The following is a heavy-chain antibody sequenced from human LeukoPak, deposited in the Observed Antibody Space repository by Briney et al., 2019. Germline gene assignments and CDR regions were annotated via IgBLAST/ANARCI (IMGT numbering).Heavy chain of an antibody. V-gene: IGHV3-33*01. CDR3: AATLSGSWTHYYYYYMDV. D-gene: IGHD6-13*01. CDR2: IWYDGSNK. Sequence: GGSLRLSCAASGFTFSSYGMHWVRQAPGKGLEWVAVIWYDGSNKYYADSVKGRFTISRDNSKNTLYLQMNSLRAEDTAVYYCAATLSGSWTHYYYYYMDVWGKGTTVTVSS. J-gene: IGHJ6*03. CDR1: GFTFSSYG.